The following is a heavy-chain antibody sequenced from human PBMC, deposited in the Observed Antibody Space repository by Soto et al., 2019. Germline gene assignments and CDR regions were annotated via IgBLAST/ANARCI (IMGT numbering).Heavy chain of an antibody. J-gene: IGHJ4*02. CDR2: INSDGSST. D-gene: IGHD3-3*01. CDR3: ARDRIEEGYYDFWSGYYTLGYFDY. V-gene: IGHV3-74*01. Sequence: HPGGSLRLSCAASGFTFSSYWMHWVRQAPGKGLVWVSRINSDGSSTSYADSVKGRFTISRDNAKNTLYLQMNSLRAEDTAVYYCARDRIEEGYYDFWSGYYTLGYFDYWGQGTLVTVSS. CDR1: GFTFSSYW.